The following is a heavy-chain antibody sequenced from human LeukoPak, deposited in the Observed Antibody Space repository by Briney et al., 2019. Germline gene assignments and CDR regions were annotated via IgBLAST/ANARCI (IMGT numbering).Heavy chain of an antibody. CDR1: GFTFSSYG. Sequence: GGSLRLSCAASGFTFSSYGMHWVRQAPGKGREWVGRIKSKIDGGTRDYASSVKGRFVISRDDSKNTLYLQMNSLTTDDTAVYYCTNTGRYLPDYWGQGTLVTVSS. J-gene: IGHJ4*02. CDR2: IKSKIDGGTR. CDR3: TNTGRYLPDY. D-gene: IGHD3-10*01. V-gene: IGHV3-15*01.